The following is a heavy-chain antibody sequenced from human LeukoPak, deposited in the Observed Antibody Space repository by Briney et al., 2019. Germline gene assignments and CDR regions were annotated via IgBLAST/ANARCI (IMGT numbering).Heavy chain of an antibody. D-gene: IGHD6-19*01. Sequence: PGGSLRLSCAASGFTFRTYSMNWVRQAPGKGLEWVSSISSSSSYIYYADSVKGQFTISRDNAKNSLFLQMNILRAEDTAVYYCARGWGATSGPMGASFDIWGQGTMVTVSS. J-gene: IGHJ3*02. V-gene: IGHV3-21*01. CDR2: ISSSSSYI. CDR1: GFTFRTYS. CDR3: ARGWGATSGPMGASFDI.